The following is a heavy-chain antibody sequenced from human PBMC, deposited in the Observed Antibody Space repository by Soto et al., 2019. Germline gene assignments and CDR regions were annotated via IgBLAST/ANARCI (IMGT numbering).Heavy chain of an antibody. V-gene: IGHV1-3*01. J-gene: IGHJ6*02. CDR1: GYTFSAYA. CDR3: ARGKGMEENYYYYGMDV. CDR2: INGGNGHT. D-gene: IGHD1-1*01. Sequence: ASVKVSCKASGYTFSAYALHWVRQAPGQGLEWMGWINGGNGHTRYSQKFKDRVTISRDTPASTAYMELSGLRSEDTAVYYCARGKGMEENYYYYGMDVWGQGTTVTVSS.